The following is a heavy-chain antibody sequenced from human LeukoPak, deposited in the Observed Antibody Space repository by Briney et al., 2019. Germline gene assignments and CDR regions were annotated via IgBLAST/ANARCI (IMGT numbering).Heavy chain of an antibody. CDR3: VMDVDV. D-gene: IGHD2-2*03. V-gene: IGHV3-23*01. J-gene: IGHJ6*02. CDR2: ISESGSST. Sequence: PGGSLRLSCAASGFIFSGYGMIWVRQLPGKGLELVSSISESGSSTYYADSVKGRFTISRDNSKNTLYVQMNSLRGEDTGVYYCVMDVDVWGQGTTVTVSS. CDR1: GFIFSGYG.